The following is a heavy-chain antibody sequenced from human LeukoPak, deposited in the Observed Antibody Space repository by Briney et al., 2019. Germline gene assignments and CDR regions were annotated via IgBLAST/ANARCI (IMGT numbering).Heavy chain of an antibody. Sequence: ASVKVSCKASGYTFTGYYMHWVRQAPGQGLEWMGRINPNSGGTNYAQKFQGRVTMTRDTSISTAYMELSRLRSDDTAVYYCARDPKATLAVAGYYFDYWGQGTLVTVSS. D-gene: IGHD6-13*01. J-gene: IGHJ4*02. CDR3: ARDPKATLAVAGYYFDY. CDR1: GYTFTGYY. CDR2: INPNSGGT. V-gene: IGHV1-2*06.